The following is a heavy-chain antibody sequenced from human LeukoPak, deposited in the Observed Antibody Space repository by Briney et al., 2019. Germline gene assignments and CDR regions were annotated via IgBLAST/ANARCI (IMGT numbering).Heavy chain of an antibody. CDR1: GGSFSGYY. CDR3: ARGRSILAY. J-gene: IGHJ4*02. D-gene: IGHD2-15*01. Sequence: PSETLSLTCAVYGGSFSGYYWSWIRQPPGKGLEWIGEINHSGCTNYNPSLKSRVTISVDTSKNQFSLKLSSVTAADTAVYYCARGRSILAYWGQGTLVTVSS. CDR2: INHSGCT. V-gene: IGHV4-34*01.